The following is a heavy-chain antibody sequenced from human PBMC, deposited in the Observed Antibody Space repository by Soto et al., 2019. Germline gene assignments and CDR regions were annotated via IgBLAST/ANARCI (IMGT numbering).Heavy chain of an antibody. D-gene: IGHD5-12*01. CDR3: ATLDPIVATIGVDY. CDR2: IKQDGSEK. CDR1: GFTFSSYW. V-gene: IGHV3-7*05. Sequence: PGGSLRLSCAASGFTFSSYWMSWVRQAPGKGLEWVANIKQDGSEKYYVDSVKGRFTISRDNAKNSLYLQMNSLRAEDTAVYYCATLDPIVATIGVDYWGQGTLVTVSS. J-gene: IGHJ4*02.